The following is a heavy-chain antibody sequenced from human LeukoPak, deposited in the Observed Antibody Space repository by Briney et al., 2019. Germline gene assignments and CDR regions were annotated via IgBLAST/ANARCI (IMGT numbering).Heavy chain of an antibody. CDR2: ISWNGGSL. V-gene: IGHV3-9*01. D-gene: IGHD2-21*02. Sequence: GGSLRLSCAASGFTFHDYAMHWVRHGPGEGLEWVSGISWNGGSLGYADSVKGRFTISRDNAKNSLYLQMNSLRAEDTALYYCGKDIWAYCGGDCYDPFDIWGQGTMVTVS. CDR1: GFTFHDYA. CDR3: GKDIWAYCGGDCYDPFDI. J-gene: IGHJ3*02.